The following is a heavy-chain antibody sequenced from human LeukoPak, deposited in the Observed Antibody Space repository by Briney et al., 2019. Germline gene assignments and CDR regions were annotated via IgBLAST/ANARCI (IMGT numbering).Heavy chain of an antibody. J-gene: IGHJ3*02. CDR1: GFTFSSYE. CDR3: ARGQWLGSRPDDAFDI. Sequence: PGGSLRLSCAASGFTFSSYEMNWVRQAPGKGLEWVSYISSSGSTIYYADSVKGRFTISRDNAKNSLYLQMNSLRAEDTAVYYCARGQWLGSRPDDAFDIWGQGTMVTASS. CDR2: ISSSGSTI. V-gene: IGHV3-48*03. D-gene: IGHD6-19*01.